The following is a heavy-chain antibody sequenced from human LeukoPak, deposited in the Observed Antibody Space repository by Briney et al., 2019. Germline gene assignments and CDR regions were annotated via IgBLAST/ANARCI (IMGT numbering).Heavy chain of an antibody. CDR2: IYDSGST. D-gene: IGHD3-10*01. CDR1: GGSIRSSYYY. J-gene: IGHJ4*02. Sequence: SEALSLTCTVSGGSIRSSYYYWGWIRQPPGKGLEWIGSIYDSGSTYYNPSLKSRVTISVDTSKNQYSLKLISVTAADTAVYFCARRRMTRGVIIFDYWGPGALVTVSS. CDR3: ARRRMTRGVIIFDY. V-gene: IGHV4-39*07.